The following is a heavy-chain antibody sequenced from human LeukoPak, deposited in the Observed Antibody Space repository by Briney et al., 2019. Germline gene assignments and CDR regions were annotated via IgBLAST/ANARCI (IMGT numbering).Heavy chain of an antibody. CDR2: ISAYNGNT. CDR3: ARDILTGYYLPTSLYYYYGMDV. V-gene: IGHV1-18*01. CDR1: GYTFTSYG. D-gene: IGHD3-9*01. J-gene: IGHJ6*02. Sequence: ASVKVSCKASGYTFTSYGISWVRQAPEQGLEWMGWISAYNGNTNYAQKLQGRVTMTTDTSTSTAYMELRSLRSDDTAVYYCARDILTGYYLPTSLYYYYGMDVWGQGTTVTVSS.